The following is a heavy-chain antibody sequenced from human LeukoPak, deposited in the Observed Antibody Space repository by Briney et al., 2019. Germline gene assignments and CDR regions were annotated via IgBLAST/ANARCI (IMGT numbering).Heavy chain of an antibody. CDR1: GFTFSSYW. Sequence: QPGGSLRLSCAASGFTFSSYWMSWVRQAPGKGLEWVANIKQDGSEKYYVDSVKGRFTISRDNAKNSLYLQMNSLRAEDTAAYYCAVSSSWYYFDYWGQGTLVTVSS. CDR2: IKQDGSEK. V-gene: IGHV3-7*01. D-gene: IGHD6-13*01. CDR3: AVSSSWYYFDY. J-gene: IGHJ4*02.